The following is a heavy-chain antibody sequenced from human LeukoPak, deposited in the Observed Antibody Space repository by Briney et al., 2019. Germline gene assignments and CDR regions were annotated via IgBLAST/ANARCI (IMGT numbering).Heavy chain of an antibody. CDR1: VGSISSSCYR. CDR2: IYHSGST. Sequence: PSQSLSLTCAVSVGSISSSCYRWSWIRRPPGKGLEWIGYIYHSGSTYYNPSLKSRVTISVDRSKNQFSLKLSSVTAADTAVYYCVRGDYYDSSGYYYFDYWGQGTLVTVSS. J-gene: IGHJ4*02. CDR3: VRGDYYDSSGYYYFDY. D-gene: IGHD3-22*01. V-gene: IGHV4-30-2*01.